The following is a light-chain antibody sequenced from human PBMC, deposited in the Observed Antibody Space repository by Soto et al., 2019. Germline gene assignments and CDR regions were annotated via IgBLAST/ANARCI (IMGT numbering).Light chain of an antibody. CDR2: GAS. CDR3: QQYGSSPPWT. J-gene: IGKJ1*01. Sequence: EIVLTQSPGTLSLSPGERATLSCRASQSVSSIYLVWYQQKPGQAPRLLIYGASTRAAGIPERFSGIGSGTEFTLTISRLEPEDFAVYYCQQYGSSPPWTFGQGTKVDIK. V-gene: IGKV3-20*01. CDR1: QSVSSIY.